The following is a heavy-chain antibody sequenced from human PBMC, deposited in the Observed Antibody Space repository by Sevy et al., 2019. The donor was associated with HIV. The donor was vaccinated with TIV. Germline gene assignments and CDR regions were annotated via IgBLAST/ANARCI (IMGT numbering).Heavy chain of an antibody. CDR3: ARDGSVVNPYYYYAMDV. J-gene: IGHJ6*02. CDR1: GFTFSSYA. D-gene: IGHD2-21*01. CDR2: ISGSGSTT. V-gene: IGHV3-23*01. Sequence: GGSLRLSCAASGFTFSSYAISWVRQAPGKGLEWVSGISGSGSTTYYADSVKGRFTISRDNSKNTLYLQMNNLRAEDTAVYYCARDGSVVNPYYYYAMDVWGQGTTVTVSS.